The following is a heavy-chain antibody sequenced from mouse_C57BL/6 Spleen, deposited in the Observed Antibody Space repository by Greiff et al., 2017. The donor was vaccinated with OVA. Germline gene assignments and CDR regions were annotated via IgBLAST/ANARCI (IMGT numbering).Heavy chain of an antibody. CDR3: APYGSSSFYAMDY. Sequence: VQLQQPGAELVKPGASVKLSCKASGYTFTSYWMHWVKQRPGQGLEWIGMIHPNSGSTNYNEKFKSKATLTVDKSSSTAYMQLSSLTSEDSAVYYCAPYGSSSFYAMDYWGQGTSVTVSS. V-gene: IGHV1-64*01. J-gene: IGHJ4*01. CDR2: IHPNSGST. CDR1: GYTFTSYW. D-gene: IGHD1-1*01.